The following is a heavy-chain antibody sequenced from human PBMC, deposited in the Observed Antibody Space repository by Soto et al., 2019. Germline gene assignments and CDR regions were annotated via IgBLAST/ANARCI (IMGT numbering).Heavy chain of an antibody. CDR3: ARGAHYDFWSGPFYYMHV. D-gene: IGHD3-3*01. CDR1: GYTFTSYG. V-gene: IGHV1-18*01. CDR2: ISAYNGNT. Sequence: ASVKVSCKASGYTFTSYGISWVRQAPGQGLEWMGWISAYNGNTNYAQKLQGRVTMTTDTSTSTAYMELRSLRSDDTAVYYCARGAHYDFWSGPFYYMHVWGKGTTVTSP. J-gene: IGHJ6*03.